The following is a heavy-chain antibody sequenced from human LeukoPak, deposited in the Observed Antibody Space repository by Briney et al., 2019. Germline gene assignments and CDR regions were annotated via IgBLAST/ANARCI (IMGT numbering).Heavy chain of an antibody. D-gene: IGHD2/OR15-2a*01. J-gene: IGHJ4*02. CDR3: ARSAVNTADFDY. Sequence: PSETLSLTCTVSGGSISNHYWSWIRQPAGRGLEWIGRISTSGSTYYNPSLKSRVTMSVDTSTNQFSLKLSSVTAADTAVFYCARSAVNTADFDYWGQGTLVTVSS. CDR2: ISTSGST. V-gene: IGHV4-4*07. CDR1: GGSISNHY.